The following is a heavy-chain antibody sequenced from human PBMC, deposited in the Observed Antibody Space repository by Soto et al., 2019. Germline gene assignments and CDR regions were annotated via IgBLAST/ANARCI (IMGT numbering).Heavy chain of an antibody. CDR2: IYYSGST. CDR3: ARVLYYDFWSGYYTGISWFEP. D-gene: IGHD3-3*01. V-gene: IGHV4-59*01. J-gene: IGHJ5*02. CDR1: GGSISSYY. Sequence: SETLSLTCTVSGGSISSYYWNWIRQPPGKGLEWIGYIYYSGSTNYNPSLKSRVTISVDTSKNQFSLKLSSVTAADTAVYYCARVLYYDFWSGYYTGISWFEPWGQGTLVTVSS.